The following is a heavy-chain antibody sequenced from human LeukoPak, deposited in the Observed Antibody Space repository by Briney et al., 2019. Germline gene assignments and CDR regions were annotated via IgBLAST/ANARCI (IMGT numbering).Heavy chain of an antibody. D-gene: IGHD3-22*01. V-gene: IGHV4-59*12. CDR2: MYYSGST. Sequence: SETLSLTCTVSGGSISSDYWSWIRQPPGKGLEWIGYMYYSGSTNYNPSLKSRVTISIDTSKNQFSLKLSSVTAADTAVYYCASSGYYYPFFDYWGQGTLVTVSS. J-gene: IGHJ4*02. CDR1: GGSISSDY. CDR3: ASSGYYYPFFDY.